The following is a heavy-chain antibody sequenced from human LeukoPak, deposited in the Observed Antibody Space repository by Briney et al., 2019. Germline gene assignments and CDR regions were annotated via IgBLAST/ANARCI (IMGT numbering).Heavy chain of an antibody. Sequence: SVKVSCKSSGGTFSSYVISWVRQAPGQGLEWTGRIIPIFGTSKYAQKFQGRVTFTTDESTSTAYMEVSSLRSEDTAVYYCATARDTAMDPFDYWGQGALVTVSS. CDR2: IIPIFGTS. D-gene: IGHD5-18*01. V-gene: IGHV1-69*05. CDR1: GGTFSSYV. J-gene: IGHJ4*02. CDR3: ATARDTAMDPFDY.